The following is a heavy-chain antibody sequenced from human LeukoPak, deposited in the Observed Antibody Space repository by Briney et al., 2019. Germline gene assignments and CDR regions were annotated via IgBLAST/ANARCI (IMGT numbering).Heavy chain of an antibody. V-gene: IGHV4-30-2*01. CDR2: IYHSGST. Sequence: TASETLSLTCAVSGVSISSGGYSWSWIRQPPGKGLEWIGYIYHSGSTYYNPSLKSRVTISVDRSKNQFSLKLSSVTAADTAVYYCARWESQEDAFDIWGQGTMVTVSS. CDR1: GVSISSGGYS. CDR3: ARWESQEDAFDI. J-gene: IGHJ3*02. D-gene: IGHD1-26*01.